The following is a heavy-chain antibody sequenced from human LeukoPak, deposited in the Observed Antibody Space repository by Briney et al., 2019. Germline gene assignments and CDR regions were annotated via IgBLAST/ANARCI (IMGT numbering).Heavy chain of an antibody. CDR1: GGSISSYC. Sequence: PSETLSLTCTVSGGSISSYCWSWIRQPAGKGLEWIGRIYTSGSTNYNPSLKSRVTMSVDTSKNQFSLKLSSVTAADTAVYYCARGGLRGYSYGFSVWGQGTLVTVST. CDR2: IYTSGST. J-gene: IGHJ4*02. D-gene: IGHD5-18*01. V-gene: IGHV4-4*07. CDR3: ARGGLRGYSYGFSV.